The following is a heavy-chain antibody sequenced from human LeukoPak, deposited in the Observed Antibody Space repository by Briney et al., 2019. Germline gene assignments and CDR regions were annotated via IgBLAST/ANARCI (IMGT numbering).Heavy chain of an antibody. CDR2: IYNSGST. V-gene: IGHV4-59*02. CDR3: AREAGGGWSNFDY. CDR1: GGSVSSRH. D-gene: IGHD6-19*01. J-gene: IGHJ4*02. Sequence: SETLSLTCAVSGGSVSSRHWSWIRQPPGKGLEWIGYIYNSGSTTYNPSLRSRVTISVDTSKDQFSLSLSSVTAADTAVYYCAREAGGGWSNFDYWGQGTLVTVSS.